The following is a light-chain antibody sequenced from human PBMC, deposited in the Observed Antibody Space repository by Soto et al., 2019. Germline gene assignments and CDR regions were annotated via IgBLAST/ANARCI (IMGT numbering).Light chain of an antibody. Sequence: EIVLTQSPGTLSLSPGERATLSCRASQSVSSSYLAWYQQKPGQAPRLLIYGASSRATGIPDRFSGSGSGTDFTLTISRLEPEDFAVYYCHQYDSSPRTFGGGTKVEIQ. J-gene: IGKJ4*01. CDR2: GAS. CDR3: HQYDSSPRT. CDR1: QSVSSSY. V-gene: IGKV3-20*01.